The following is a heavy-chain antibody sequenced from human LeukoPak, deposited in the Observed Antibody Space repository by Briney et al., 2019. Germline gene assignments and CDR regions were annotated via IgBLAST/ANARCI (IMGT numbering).Heavy chain of an antibody. V-gene: IGHV3-53*01. J-gene: IGHJ4*02. D-gene: IGHD1-14*01. CDR2: IYSGGAI. CDR1: GFAVGSNY. CDR3: ARRPGN. Sequence: TGGSLRLSCVASGFAVGSNYMSWVRQAPGKGLEWVSLIYSGGAIRYADSVKGRSTISRDSSKNTLFLQMNDLTVEDTARYYCARRPGNWGQGILVTVSS.